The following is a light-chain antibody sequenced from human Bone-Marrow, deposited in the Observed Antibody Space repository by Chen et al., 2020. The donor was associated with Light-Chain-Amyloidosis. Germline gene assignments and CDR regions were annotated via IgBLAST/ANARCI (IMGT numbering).Light chain of an antibody. Sequence: YELPHPPPVSVSPGQAARITCSGDDLPTKYAYWYQQKPGQAPVLVIHRDTERPSGISERFSGSSSGTTATLTISGVQAEDEADYHCQSADSSGTYEVIFGGGTKLTVL. CDR1: DLPTKY. V-gene: IGLV3-25*03. CDR3: QSADSSGTYEVI. CDR2: RDT. J-gene: IGLJ2*01.